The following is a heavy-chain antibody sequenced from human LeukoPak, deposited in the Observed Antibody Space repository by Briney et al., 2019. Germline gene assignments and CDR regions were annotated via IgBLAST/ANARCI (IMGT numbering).Heavy chain of an antibody. V-gene: IGHV1-46*01. CDR1: GYTFTSYY. Sequence: ASVRVSRKASGYTFTSYYMHWVRQAPGQGLEWMGIINPSGGSTSYAQKFQGRVTMTRDTSTSTVYMELSSLRSEDTAVYYCARDDALNYCSSTSCSPLFDYWGQGTLVTVSS. CDR3: ARDDALNYCSSTSCSPLFDY. J-gene: IGHJ4*02. CDR2: INPSGGST. D-gene: IGHD2-2*01.